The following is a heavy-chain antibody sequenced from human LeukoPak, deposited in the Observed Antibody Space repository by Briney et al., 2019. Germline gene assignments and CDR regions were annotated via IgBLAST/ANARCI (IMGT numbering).Heavy chain of an antibody. CDR1: GFTFTSYA. Sequence: GGSLRLSCAASGFTFTSYAMSWVRQAPGKGLEWVSSNTGSGGTKYYADSVKGRLTISRDNSKNTLYLQVNSLRAEDTAVYYCAKGIQLWDNFDYWGQGTLVTVSS. CDR3: AKGIQLWDNFDY. V-gene: IGHV3-23*01. D-gene: IGHD5-18*01. CDR2: NTGSGGTK. J-gene: IGHJ4*02.